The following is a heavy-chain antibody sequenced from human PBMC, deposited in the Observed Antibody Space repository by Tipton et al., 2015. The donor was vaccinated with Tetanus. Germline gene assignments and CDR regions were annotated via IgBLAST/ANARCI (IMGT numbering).Heavy chain of an antibody. D-gene: IGHD6-19*01. J-gene: IGHJ2*01. Sequence: SLRLSCAASGFTFSAYWMHWVRQAPGKGLVWVSRMNSDGSYIAYADSVKGRFTISRDNAKNTLFLQMSSLRGEDTAVYYCARGSTGWANWYFDLWGRGTRVTVPS. CDR3: ARGSTGWANWYFDL. V-gene: IGHV3-74*01. CDR2: MNSDGSYI. CDR1: GFTFSAYW.